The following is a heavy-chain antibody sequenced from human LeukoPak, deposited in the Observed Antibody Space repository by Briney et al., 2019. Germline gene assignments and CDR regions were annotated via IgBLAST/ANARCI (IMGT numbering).Heavy chain of an antibody. J-gene: IGHJ5*02. CDR1: GGTFSSYA. CDR3: AAYCSSTSCYVLFDP. V-gene: IGHV1-69*06. D-gene: IGHD2-2*01. CDR2: IIPIFGTA. Sequence: ASVKVSCKASGGTFSSYAISRVRHAPGQGLEWMGGIIPIFGTANYAQKFQGRVTITADKSTSTAYMELSSLRSEDTAVYYCAAYCSSTSCYVLFDPWGQGTLVTVSS.